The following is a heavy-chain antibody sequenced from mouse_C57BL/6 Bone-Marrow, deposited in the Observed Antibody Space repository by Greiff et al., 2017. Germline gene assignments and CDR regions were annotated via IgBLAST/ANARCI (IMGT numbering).Heavy chain of an antibody. V-gene: IGHV1-82*01. J-gene: IGHJ2*01. CDR2: IYPGDGDT. Sequence: VQLQQSGPELVKPGASVKISCKASGYAFSSSWMNWVKQRPGKGLEWIGRIYPGDGDTNYNGKFKGKATLTADKSSSTAYMQLSSLTSEDSAVYFCARRIITPDGYWGQGTTLTVSS. D-gene: IGHD1-1*01. CDR1: GYAFSSSW. CDR3: ARRIITPDGY.